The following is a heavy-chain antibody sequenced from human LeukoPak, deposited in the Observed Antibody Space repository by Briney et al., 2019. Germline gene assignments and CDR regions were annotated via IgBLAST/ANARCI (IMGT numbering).Heavy chain of an antibody. J-gene: IGHJ4*02. V-gene: IGHV4-39*01. Sequence: SETLSLTCTVSGGSISSRSYYWGWIRQPPGKGLEWIGSIYYSGSTYYNPSLKSRVTISVDTSKNQFSLKLSSVTAADTAVYYCARHAAPSGYFDYWGQGTLVTVSS. CDR3: ARHAAPSGYFDY. CDR2: IYYSGST. CDR1: GGSISSRSYY. D-gene: IGHD3-3*01.